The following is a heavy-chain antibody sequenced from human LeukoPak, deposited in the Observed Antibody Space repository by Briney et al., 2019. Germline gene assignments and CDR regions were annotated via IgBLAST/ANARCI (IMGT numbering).Heavy chain of an antibody. Sequence: GGSLRLSCAASGFTFRDYTMNWVRQAPGKGLEWVSAISKSGTYIKYADSVKGRFTVSRDNAKNSLFLQMNSLRVEDTAVYYCARGNVFWSGYPLPYWGQGTLVTVSS. CDR3: ARGNVFWSGYPLPY. CDR2: ISKSGTYI. V-gene: IGHV3-21*01. J-gene: IGHJ4*02. D-gene: IGHD3-3*01. CDR1: GFTFRDYT.